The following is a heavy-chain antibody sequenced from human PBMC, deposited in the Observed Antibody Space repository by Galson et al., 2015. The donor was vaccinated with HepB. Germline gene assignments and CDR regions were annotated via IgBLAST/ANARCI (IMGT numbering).Heavy chain of an antibody. CDR1: GGSISSGGYS. D-gene: IGHD5-12*01. CDR2: IYHSGST. Sequence: LSLTCTVSGGSISSGGYSWSWIRQPPGKGLEWIGYIYHSGSTYYNPSLKSRVTISVDRSKNQFSLKLSSVTAADTAVYYCARAGGERGYGDFDYWGQGTLVTVSS. J-gene: IGHJ4*02. V-gene: IGHV4-30-2*01. CDR3: ARAGGERGYGDFDY.